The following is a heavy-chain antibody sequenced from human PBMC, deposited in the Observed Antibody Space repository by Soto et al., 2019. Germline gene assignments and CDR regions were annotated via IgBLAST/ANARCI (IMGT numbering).Heavy chain of an antibody. J-gene: IGHJ6*02. V-gene: IGHV1-69*13. Sequence: GASVKVSCKASGGTFSSYAISWVRQAPGQGLEWMGGIIPIFGTANYAQKFQGRVTITADESTSTAYMELSSLISEDTAVYYCARAAGGAAGGWDYYYGMDVWGQGTTVTVSS. CDR2: IIPIFGTA. CDR1: GGTFSSYA. CDR3: ARAAGGAAGGWDYYYGMDV. D-gene: IGHD2-15*01.